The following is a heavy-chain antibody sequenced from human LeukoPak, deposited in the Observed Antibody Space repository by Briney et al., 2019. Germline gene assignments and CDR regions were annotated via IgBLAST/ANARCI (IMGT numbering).Heavy chain of an antibody. V-gene: IGHV1-46*01. J-gene: IGHJ4*02. CDR3: ARGDGSWYFDY. Sequence: GGSLRLSCAASGYTFTSYYMHWVRQAPGQGLEWMGIINPSGGSTSYAQKFQGRVTMTRDTSTSTVYMELSSLRSEDTAVYYCARGDGSWYFDYWGQGTLVTVSS. CDR2: INPSGGST. D-gene: IGHD1-26*01. CDR1: GYTFTSYY.